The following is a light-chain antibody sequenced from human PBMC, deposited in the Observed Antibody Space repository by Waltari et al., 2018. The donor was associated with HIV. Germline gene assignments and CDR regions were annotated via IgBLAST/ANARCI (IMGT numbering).Light chain of an antibody. J-gene: IGKJ4*01. V-gene: IGKV3-11*01. CDR3: QQRSNWPLT. CDR2: DAS. Sequence: EIVLTQSPPTLSLSPGERATLSCRASQSISTYLAWYHLKSGQAPRRLIYDASKRAPGVPIRFSGSGSGTECTLIISSLEPEDFAVYFCQQRSNWPLTFGGGTKVDI. CDR1: QSISTY.